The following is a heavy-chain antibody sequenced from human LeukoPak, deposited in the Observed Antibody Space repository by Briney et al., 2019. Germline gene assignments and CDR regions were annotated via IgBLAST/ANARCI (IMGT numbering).Heavy chain of an antibody. CDR2: MNPNSGNT. V-gene: IGHV1-8*01. Sequence: ASVKVSCKASGYTFTSYDINWVRQATGQGLEWMGWMNPNSGNTGYVQKFQGRVTMTRNTSISTAYMELSSLRSEDTAVYYCARLTPDYGGNPGDWFDPWGQGTLVTVSS. CDR1: GYTFTSYD. J-gene: IGHJ5*02. CDR3: ARLTPDYGGNPGDWFDP. D-gene: IGHD4-23*01.